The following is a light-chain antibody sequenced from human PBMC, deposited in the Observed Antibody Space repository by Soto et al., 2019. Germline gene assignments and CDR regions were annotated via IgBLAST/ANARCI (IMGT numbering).Light chain of an antibody. Sequence: EIVLTQSPATLSLSPGERATLSCRASQSVSSYLAWYQQKAGQAPRLLIYDASNRATGIPARFSGSGSGTDFTLTISSLEPEGFAVYYCQQRSTFGQGTKVEIK. CDR2: DAS. CDR1: QSVSSY. V-gene: IGKV3-11*01. J-gene: IGKJ1*01. CDR3: QQRST.